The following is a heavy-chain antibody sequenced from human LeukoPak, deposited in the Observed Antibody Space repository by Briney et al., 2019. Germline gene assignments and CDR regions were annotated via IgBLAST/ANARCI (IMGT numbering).Heavy chain of an antibody. CDR3: ARGFAPAYNFGVFDY. J-gene: IGHJ4*02. V-gene: IGHV3-53*01. CDR2: LYTGGET. D-gene: IGHD5-18*01. CDR1: GFTVSNNY. Sequence: PGGSLRLSCAASGFTVSNNYMIWVRQAPGKGLEWGSLLYTGGETNYADSVKGRFTISRDTSKNTVSLHMSSLRAEDTAVYYCARGFAPAYNFGVFDYWGQGTLVTVSS.